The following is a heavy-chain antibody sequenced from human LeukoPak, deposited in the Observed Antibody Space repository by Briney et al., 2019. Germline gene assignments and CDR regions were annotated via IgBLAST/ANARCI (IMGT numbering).Heavy chain of an antibody. CDR3: ARVARIAAAGTPLDY. D-gene: IGHD6-13*01. V-gene: IGHV4-59*01. CDR1: GGSISSYY. Sequence: SETLSLTCTVSGGSISSYYWSWIRQPPGKGLEWIGYIYYSGSTNYNPSLKSRVTISVDTFKNQFSLKLSSVTAADTAVYYCARVARIAAAGTPLDYWGQGTLVTVSS. CDR2: IYYSGST. J-gene: IGHJ4*02.